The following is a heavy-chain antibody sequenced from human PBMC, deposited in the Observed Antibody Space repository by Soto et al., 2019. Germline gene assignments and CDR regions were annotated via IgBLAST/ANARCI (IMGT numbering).Heavy chain of an antibody. V-gene: IGHV3-30-3*01. CDR3: ARDSYAFDI. Sequence: VQLVESGGGVVQPGRSLRLSCAASGFIFNNYVMHWVRQAPGKGLEWLAVISYDGSNQYYADAVKGRFIMSRDNSKNTVYLQMNTLRPEDTAVYYCARDSYAFDIWGQGTMVTVSS. CDR1: GFIFNNYV. J-gene: IGHJ3*02. CDR2: ISYDGSNQ.